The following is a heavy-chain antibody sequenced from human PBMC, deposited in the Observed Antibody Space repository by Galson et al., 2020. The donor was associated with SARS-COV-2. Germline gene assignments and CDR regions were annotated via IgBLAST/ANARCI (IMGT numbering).Heavy chain of an antibody. J-gene: IGHJ5*02. CDR1: GGSFSSSNFY. CDR2: IYYSGST. CDR3: ARHPVPGHHWCDP. D-gene: IGHD2-2*01. Sequence: SETLSLTCTVSGGSFSSSNFYWGCVRQTPGRGLEWIGSIYYSGSTYYNPSLKSRVTISVDTDQFSLKLSSVTAADTAVYFCARHPVPGHHWCDPWGQGTLVTVSS. V-gene: IGHV4-39*01.